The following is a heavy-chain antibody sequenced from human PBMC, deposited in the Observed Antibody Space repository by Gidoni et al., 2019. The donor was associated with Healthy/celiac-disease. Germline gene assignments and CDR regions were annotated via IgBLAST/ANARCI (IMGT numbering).Heavy chain of an antibody. CDR2: IIPILGIA. Sequence: QVQLVQSGAEVKKPGSSVKVSCKASGGTFSRYAISWVRQAPGQGLEWMGRIIPILGIANYAQKFQGRVTITADKSTSTAYMELSSLRSEDTAVYYCARASGIVGATKEFDYWGQGTLVTVSS. D-gene: IGHD1-26*01. CDR3: ARASGIVGATKEFDY. V-gene: IGHV1-69*04. CDR1: GGTFSRYA. J-gene: IGHJ4*02.